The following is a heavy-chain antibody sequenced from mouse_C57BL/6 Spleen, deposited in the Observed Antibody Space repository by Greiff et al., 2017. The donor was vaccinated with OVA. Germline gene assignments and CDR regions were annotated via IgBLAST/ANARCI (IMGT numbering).Heavy chain of an antibody. D-gene: IGHD1-1*01. J-gene: IGHJ2*01. CDR2: INYDGSST. V-gene: IGHV5-16*01. CDR1: GFTFSDYY. Sequence: EVQLVESEGGLMQPGSSMKLSCTASGFTFSDYYMAWVRQVPEKGLEWVANINYDGSSTYYLDSLKSRFIISRDNAKNILYLQMSSLKSEDTATYYCARDRGLYGSSRFDYWGQGTTLTVSS. CDR3: ARDRGLYGSSRFDY.